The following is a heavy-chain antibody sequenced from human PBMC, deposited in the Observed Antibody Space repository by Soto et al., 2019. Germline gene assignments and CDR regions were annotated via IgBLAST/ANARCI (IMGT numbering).Heavy chain of an antibody. CDR1: GGSISSGGYY. CDR2: IYYSGST. Sequence: PSETLSLTCTVSGGSISSGGYYWSWIRQHPGKGLEWIGYIYYSGSTYYNPSLKSRVTISVDTSKNQFSLKLSSVTAADTAVYYCARDPYYYDSSGYQGSYFDYWGQVTLVTVSS. V-gene: IGHV4-31*03. D-gene: IGHD3-22*01. J-gene: IGHJ4*02. CDR3: ARDPYYYDSSGYQGSYFDY.